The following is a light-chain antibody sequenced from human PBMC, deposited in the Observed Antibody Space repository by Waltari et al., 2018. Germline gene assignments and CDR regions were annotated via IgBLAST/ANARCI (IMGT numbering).Light chain of an antibody. J-gene: IGKJ5*01. CDR3: QQSYTTPPT. Sequence: QMTQSPSSLSASVGDSVTIACRASQSISTYLNWYRHKPGKAPELLIFAASSLQSGVPSRFSGSGSGTDFTLTISSLQAEDFATYYCQQSYTTPPTFGQGTRLDIK. V-gene: IGKV1-39*01. CDR2: AAS. CDR1: QSISTY.